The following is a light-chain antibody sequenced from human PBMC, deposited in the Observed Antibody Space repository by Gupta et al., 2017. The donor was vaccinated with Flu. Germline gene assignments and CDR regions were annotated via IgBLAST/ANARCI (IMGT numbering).Light chain of an antibody. CDR2: DTN. Sequence: QSVLTHPPSVSAAPGQKVTVACSGSRSNIGNNDFTWSQQLHVTATKLLIYDTNKRPSGISDRCFCYSACTSATPGTVVLPTGEEADYYCGKWDSRLRVWVFGGGTKLTVL. J-gene: IGLJ2*01. V-gene: IGLV1-51*01. CDR1: RSNIGNND. CDR3: GKWDSRLRVWV.